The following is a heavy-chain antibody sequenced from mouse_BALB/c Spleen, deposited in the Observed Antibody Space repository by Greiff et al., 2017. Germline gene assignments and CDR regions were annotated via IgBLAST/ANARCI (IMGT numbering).Heavy chain of an antibody. CDR2: IDPETGGT. CDR1: GYTFTDYE. V-gene: IGHV1-15*01. CDR3: TRIEIPMDY. J-gene: IGHJ4*01. Sequence: QVQLQQSGAELVRPGASVTLSCKASGYTFTDYEMHWVKQTPVHGLEWIGAIDPETGGTAYNQKFKGKATLTADKSSRTAYMELRSLTSEDSAVYYCTRIEIPMDYWGQGTSVTVSA.